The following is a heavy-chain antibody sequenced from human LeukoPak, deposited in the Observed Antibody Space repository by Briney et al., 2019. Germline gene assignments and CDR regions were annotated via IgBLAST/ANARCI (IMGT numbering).Heavy chain of an antibody. Sequence: GGSLRLSCAASGFTFSSYSMNWVRQAPGKGLEWVSSISSSSSYIYYADSVKGRFTISRDNAKNSLYLQMNSLRAEDTAVYYCARWANYYYYMDVWGKGTTVTVSS. CDR3: ARWANYYYYMDV. V-gene: IGHV3-21*01. CDR2: ISSSSSYI. CDR1: GFTFSSYS. J-gene: IGHJ6*03.